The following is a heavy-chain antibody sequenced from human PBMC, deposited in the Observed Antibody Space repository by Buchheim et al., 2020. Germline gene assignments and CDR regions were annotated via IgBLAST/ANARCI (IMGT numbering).Heavy chain of an antibody. J-gene: IGHJ4*02. CDR3: AKGPYGDNARLSRYFDY. D-gene: IGHD4-17*01. Sequence: EVQLLESGGGSVQPGGSLRLSCAASGFTFTNYAMSWDRQAPGKGLEWVSGFSDSGGSTYYADSVKGRFTISRENSKNMLYLQMNSLRADDTAIYYCAKGPYGDNARLSRYFDYWGQGTL. CDR1: GFTFTNYA. CDR2: FSDSGGST. V-gene: IGHV3-23*01.